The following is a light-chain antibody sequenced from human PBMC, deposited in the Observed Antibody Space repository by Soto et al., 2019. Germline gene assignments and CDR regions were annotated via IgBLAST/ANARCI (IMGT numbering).Light chain of an antibody. V-gene: IGKV1-39*01. CDR3: QQTYRIPRT. CDR1: QSISNY. CDR2: AAS. J-gene: IGKJ2*01. Sequence: DIQMTQSPSSLSASVGDSVTIICRASQSISNYLNWYQQKPGKAPKLLIYAASSLQSGIPSRFSGSGSGTDFTLTISSQQPEDFATYYCQQTYRIPRTFGQGTKLEIK.